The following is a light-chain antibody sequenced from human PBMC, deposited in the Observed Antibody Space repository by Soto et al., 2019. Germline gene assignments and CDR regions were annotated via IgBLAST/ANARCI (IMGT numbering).Light chain of an antibody. CDR3: QQTYITPCT. Sequence: DIQMTQSPSSLSASVGDRITITCRASQRISGYLHWYQQISGKAPKVLIYAASSLKSGVPSRFSGSASGTDFNLTISSMQPEDFATYYCQQTYITPCTFGPGTKLE. V-gene: IGKV1-39*01. CDR2: AAS. J-gene: IGKJ2*02. CDR1: QRISGY.